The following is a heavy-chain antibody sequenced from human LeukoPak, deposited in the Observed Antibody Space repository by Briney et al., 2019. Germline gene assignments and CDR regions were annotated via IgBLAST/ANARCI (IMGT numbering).Heavy chain of an antibody. V-gene: IGHV3-74*01. J-gene: IGHJ4*02. CDR2: INSDGSST. Sequence: PGGSLRLSCAASGFTFSSYWMHSVRQAPGKGLGWVSRINSDGSSTTYADSVKGRFTISRDNAKNTLYLQMNSLRAEDTAVYYCARTYYDFWSGYPTFDYWGQGALVTVSS. CDR3: ARTYYDFWSGYPTFDY. CDR1: GFTFSSYW. D-gene: IGHD3-3*01.